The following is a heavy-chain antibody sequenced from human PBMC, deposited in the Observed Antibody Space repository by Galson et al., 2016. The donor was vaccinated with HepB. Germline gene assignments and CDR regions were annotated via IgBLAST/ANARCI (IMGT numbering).Heavy chain of an antibody. CDR3: ARDMRGYTYGYIDY. J-gene: IGHJ4*02. CDR1: GFIFSSYG. CDR2: IWYDGTNK. D-gene: IGHD5-18*01. Sequence: SLRLSCAASGFIFSSYGMHWVRQAPGKGPEWVAVIWYDGTNKYYGDSVKGRFTISRDNSKNTLFLQMNNLRAEDTAVYYCARDMRGYTYGYIDYWGQGTLVTVSS. V-gene: IGHV3-33*01.